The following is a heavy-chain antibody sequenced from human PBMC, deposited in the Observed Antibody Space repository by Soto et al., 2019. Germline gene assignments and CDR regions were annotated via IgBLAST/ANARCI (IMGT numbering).Heavy chain of an antibody. CDR1: GGSVTNVRNY. J-gene: IGHJ6*02. D-gene: IGHD2-8*02. CDR2: TSNSGSA. Sequence: SETLSLTCTVAGGSVTNVRNYWSWIRQSPGKGLEWIGQTSNSGSAKYNPSLQSRVAISIDTSENQISLKLRSVTAADTAVYYCARGYCNGSDCNDYCNCYFGLDVWGQGTTVTVSS. CDR3: ARGYCNGSDCNDYCNCYFGLDV. V-gene: IGHV4-61*01.